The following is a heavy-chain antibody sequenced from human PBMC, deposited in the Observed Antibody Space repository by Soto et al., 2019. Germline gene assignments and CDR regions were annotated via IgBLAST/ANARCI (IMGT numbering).Heavy chain of an antibody. CDR3: ARDLIF. Sequence: SETLSLTCTVSGGSVSSGSYYWSWIRQPPGKGLEWIGYIYYSGSTNYNPSLKSRVTISVDTSKNQFSLKLSSVAAADTAVYYCARDLIFWGQGTLVTVSS. CDR1: GGSVSSGSYY. J-gene: IGHJ4*02. D-gene: IGHD3-3*01. CDR2: IYYSGST. V-gene: IGHV4-61*01.